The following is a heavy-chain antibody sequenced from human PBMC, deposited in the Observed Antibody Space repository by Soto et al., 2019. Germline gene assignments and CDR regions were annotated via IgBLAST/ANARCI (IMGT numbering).Heavy chain of an antibody. V-gene: IGHV1-69*13. CDR1: GGTFSSYA. J-gene: IGHJ3*02. Sequence: SVKVSCKASGGTFSSYAISWARPAPGQGLEWMGGILPIFGTANYAQKFQGRVTITADESTCTAYMELSSLRSEDTAVYYWARDFSRGKGTTDGFDIWGQGTTVTVAS. CDR3: ARDFSRGKGTTDGFDI. D-gene: IGHD3-10*01. CDR2: ILPIFGTA.